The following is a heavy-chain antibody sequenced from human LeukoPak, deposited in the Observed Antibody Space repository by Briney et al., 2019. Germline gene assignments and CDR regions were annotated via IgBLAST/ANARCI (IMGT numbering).Heavy chain of an antibody. D-gene: IGHD6-19*01. Sequence: GGSLRLSCAAPEFAFSVYEMYWVRQAPGKGLEWVSYISSSGGTRYYADPVKGRFTISRDNAKNSLYLQMNSLRAEDTAVYYCTTLTVASSFDYWGQGALVTVSS. CDR3: TTLTVASSFDY. CDR2: ISSSGGTR. V-gene: IGHV3-48*03. J-gene: IGHJ4*02. CDR1: EFAFSVYE.